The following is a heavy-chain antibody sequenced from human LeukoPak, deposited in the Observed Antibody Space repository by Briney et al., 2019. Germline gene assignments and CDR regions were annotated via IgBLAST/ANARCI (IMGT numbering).Heavy chain of an antibody. V-gene: IGHV4-39*07. CDR1: GGSISSSSYY. J-gene: IGHJ6*02. CDR3: ARGYSAWDIVVVPAAIARDGMDV. Sequence: PSETLSLTCTVSGGSISSSSYYWGWIRQPPGKGLEWIGEINHSGSTNYNPSLKSRVTISVDTSKNQFSLKLSSVTAADTAVYYCARGYSAWDIVVVPAAIARDGMDVWGQGTTVTVSS. D-gene: IGHD2-2*01. CDR2: INHSGST.